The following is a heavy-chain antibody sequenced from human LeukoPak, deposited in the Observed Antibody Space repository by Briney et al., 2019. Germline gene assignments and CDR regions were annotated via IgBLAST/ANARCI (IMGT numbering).Heavy chain of an antibody. CDR1: GFTFSSYS. CDR3: VKVGATGFYYYYGMDV. Sequence: GGSLRLSCAASGFTFSSYSMHWVRQAPGKGLEWVAVISYDGSNKYYVDSVKGRFTISRDNSKNTLYLQMNSLRAEDTAVYYCVKVGATGFYYYYGMDVWGQGTTVTVSS. CDR2: ISYDGSNK. J-gene: IGHJ6*02. V-gene: IGHV3-30*18. D-gene: IGHD1-26*01.